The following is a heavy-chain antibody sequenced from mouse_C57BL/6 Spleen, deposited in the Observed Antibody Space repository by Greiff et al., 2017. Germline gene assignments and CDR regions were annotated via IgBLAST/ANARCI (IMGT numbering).Heavy chain of an antibody. CDR3: TIYGSSRGYYFDY. CDR1: GYTFTDYE. J-gene: IGHJ2*01. CDR2: IDPETGGT. V-gene: IGHV1-15*01. Sequence: LVESGAELVRPGASVTLSCKASGYTFTDYEMHWVKQTPVHGLEWIGAIDPETGGTAYNQKFKGKAILTADKSSSTAYMELRSLTSEDSAVYYCTIYGSSRGYYFDYWGQGTTLTVSS. D-gene: IGHD1-1*01.